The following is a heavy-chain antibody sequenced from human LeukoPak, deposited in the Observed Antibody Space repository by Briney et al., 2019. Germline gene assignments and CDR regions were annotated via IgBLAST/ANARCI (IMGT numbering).Heavy chain of an antibody. V-gene: IGHV4-34*01. D-gene: IGHD6-13*01. J-gene: IGHJ4*01. CDR2: INHGGST. Sequence: SETLSLTCAVYGENFSIYFYSWIRQPPGKGLEGIGEINHGGSTSYNPSLKSRVTISVDTSKNQFSLKLSSVTAADTAVYYCARIAAAGTWDFDYWGXGTLVTVSS. CDR1: GENFSIYF. CDR3: ARIAAAGTWDFDY.